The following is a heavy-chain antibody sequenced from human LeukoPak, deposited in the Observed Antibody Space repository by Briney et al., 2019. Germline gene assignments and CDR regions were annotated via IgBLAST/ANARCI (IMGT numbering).Heavy chain of an antibody. CDR1: EFSFSTHS. Sequence: GGSLRLSCIVSEFSFSTHSMSWVRQAPGKGLEWVSAISSGGHYIYYADSVEGRFTISRDNSKYILYLQMNSLRADDTAVYYCTSHTSANGVVVSPPFGYWGQGTLVTVSS. J-gene: IGHJ4*02. V-gene: IGHV3-23*01. D-gene: IGHD2-15*01. CDR2: ISSGGHYI. CDR3: TSHTSANGVVVSPPFGY.